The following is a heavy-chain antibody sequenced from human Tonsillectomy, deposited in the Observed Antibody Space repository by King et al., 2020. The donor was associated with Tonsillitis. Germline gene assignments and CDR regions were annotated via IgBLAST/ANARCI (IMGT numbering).Heavy chain of an antibody. CDR1: GGSINSGDYY. CDR2: ILYSGSS. J-gene: IGHJ3*02. D-gene: IGHD2-15*01. V-gene: IGHV4-30-4*08. Sequence: QVQLQESGPGLVKPSQTLSLTCSVSGGSINSGDYYWSWIRQPPGKGLEWIGYILYSGSSFYNPSLRSRLSISVDTSKNHFSLNLSSVTAADTAVYYCSSSILAALPRDAFHIWGPGTMVTVSS. CDR3: SSSILAALPRDAFHI.